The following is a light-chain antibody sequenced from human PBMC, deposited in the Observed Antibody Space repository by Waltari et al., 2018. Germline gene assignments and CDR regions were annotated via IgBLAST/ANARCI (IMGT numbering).Light chain of an antibody. J-gene: IGLJ3*02. V-gene: IGLV3-1*01. CDR1: QLGQKY. CDR2: DDS. Sequence: YDLTQSPSLSVSPGQTASITFSADQLGQKYVSWYQLRPGQSPLLVIYDDSRRPSGIPARFSGSNSGNTATLTITGTQSMDEADYYCQAWDGVAVVFGGGTQLTVL. CDR3: QAWDGVAVV.